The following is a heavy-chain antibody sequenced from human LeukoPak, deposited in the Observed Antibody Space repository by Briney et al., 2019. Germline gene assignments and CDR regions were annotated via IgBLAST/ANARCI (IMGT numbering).Heavy chain of an antibody. CDR3: ARWGRGLLWFGELQDY. CDR2: INAGNGNT. D-gene: IGHD3-10*01. J-gene: IGHJ4*02. V-gene: IGHV1-3*01. CDR1: GYTFTNFA. Sequence: ASVKVSCKASGYTFTNFAMHWVRQAPGQRLGWMGWINAGNGNTKYSQKFQGRVTITRDTSASTAYMELSSLRSEDTAVYYCARWGRGLLWFGELQDYWGQGTLVTVSS.